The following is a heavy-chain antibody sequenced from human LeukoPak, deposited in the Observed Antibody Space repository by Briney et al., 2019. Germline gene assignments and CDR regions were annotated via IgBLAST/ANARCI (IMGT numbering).Heavy chain of an antibody. V-gene: IGHV3-30*18. CDR3: AKGDTTWELPHDY. Sequence: GGSLRLSCAASGFTFSSYGMHWVRQAPGKGLEWVAVISYDGSNKYYADSVKGRFTISRDNSKNTLYLQMNSLRAEDTAVYYCAKGDTTWELPHDYWGQGTLVTVSS. J-gene: IGHJ4*02. D-gene: IGHD1-26*01. CDR1: GFTFSSYG. CDR2: ISYDGSNK.